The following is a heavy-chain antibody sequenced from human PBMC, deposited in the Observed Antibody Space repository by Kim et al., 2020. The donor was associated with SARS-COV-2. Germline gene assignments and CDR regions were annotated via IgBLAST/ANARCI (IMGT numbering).Heavy chain of an antibody. CDR1: GFTFSTYS. V-gene: IGHV3-21*01. J-gene: IGHJ6*02. CDR3: ARDRREYSSSGGHYYYYYGMHV. CDR2: ISSSSSYI. Sequence: GGSLRLSCAASGFTFSTYSMDWVRQAPGKGLEWVSSISSSSSYIYYGDSVKGRFTISRDNAKNSLYLQMNSLRAEDTAVYYCARDRREYSSSGGHYYYYYGMHVWGQGTTVTVSS. D-gene: IGHD6-13*01.